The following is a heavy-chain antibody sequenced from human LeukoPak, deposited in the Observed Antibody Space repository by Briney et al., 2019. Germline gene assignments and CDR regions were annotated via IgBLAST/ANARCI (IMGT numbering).Heavy chain of an antibody. CDR2: IYASGST. J-gene: IGHJ5*02. D-gene: IGHD3-10*01. CDR3: ARDGLSMVREWGWFDP. V-gene: IGHV4-4*07. Sequence: SSETLSLTCTVSGGSISSYYWSWIRQPAGKGLEWIGRIYASGSTNYNPSLKSRVTMSVETSTNQFSLKLSSVTAADTAVYYCARDGLSMVREWGWFDPWGQGTLVTVSS. CDR1: GGSISSYY.